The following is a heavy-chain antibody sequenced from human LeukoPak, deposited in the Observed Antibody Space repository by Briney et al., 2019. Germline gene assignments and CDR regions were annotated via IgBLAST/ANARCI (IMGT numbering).Heavy chain of an antibody. CDR3: ARATDYWYFDL. Sequence: GGSLRLSCAASGFTVSTNYMSWVRQAPGKGLEWVSVIYRGGSTYYADSVKGRFTISRDNSKNTLYLQMNSLRAEDTAVYNCARATDYWYFDLWGRGTLVTVSS. V-gene: IGHV3-53*01. J-gene: IGHJ2*01. CDR2: IYRGGST. CDR1: GFTVSTNY.